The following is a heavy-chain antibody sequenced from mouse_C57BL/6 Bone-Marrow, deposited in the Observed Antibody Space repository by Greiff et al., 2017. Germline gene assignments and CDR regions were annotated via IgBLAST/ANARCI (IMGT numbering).Heavy chain of an antibody. D-gene: IGHD1-1*01. CDR3: TTEVVTTVVDY. V-gene: IGHV14-4*01. CDR2: IDPENGDT. J-gene: IGHJ2*01. Sequence: VQLQQSGAELVRPGASVKLSCTASGFNIKDDYMHWVKQRPEQGLEWIGWIDPENGDTEYASKFQGKATITADTSSNTAYLQLSSLTSEDTAVYYCTTEVVTTVVDYWGQGTTLTVSS. CDR1: GFNIKDDY.